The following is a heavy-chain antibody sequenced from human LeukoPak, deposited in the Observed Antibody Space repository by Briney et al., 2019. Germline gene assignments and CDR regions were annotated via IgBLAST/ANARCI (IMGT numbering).Heavy chain of an antibody. CDR3: ARGVRLGDLSLGY. CDR2: IYYNGST. CDR1: GGSMTSSVYY. J-gene: IGHJ4*02. D-gene: IGHD3-16*02. Sequence: SETLSLTCTVSGGSMTSSVYYWGWIRQPPGKGLEWIGSIYYNGSTYYNPSLKSRVTISVDTSKNQFSLKLSSVTAADTAVYYCARGVRLGDLSLGYWGQGTLVTVSS. V-gene: IGHV4-39*07.